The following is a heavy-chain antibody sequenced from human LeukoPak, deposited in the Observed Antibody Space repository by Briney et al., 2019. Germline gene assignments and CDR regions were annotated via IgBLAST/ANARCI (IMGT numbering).Heavy chain of an antibody. Sequence: SETLSLTCTVSGGSISSYYWSWIRQPPGKGLEWIGYIYYSGSTNYNPSLKSRVTISVDTSKNQFSLKLSSVTAADTAVYYCARTAYCGGDCSSSDYWGQGTLVTVSS. V-gene: IGHV4-59*08. CDR2: IYYSGST. CDR3: ARTAYCGGDCSSSDY. J-gene: IGHJ4*02. D-gene: IGHD2-21*02. CDR1: GGSISSYY.